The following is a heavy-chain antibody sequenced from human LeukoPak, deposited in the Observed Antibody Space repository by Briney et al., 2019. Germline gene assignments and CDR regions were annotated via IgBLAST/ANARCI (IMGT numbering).Heavy chain of an antibody. CDR3: ARDGYYCSGGSCSHDYYYYYGMDV. Sequence: ASVKVSCKASGYTFTGYYMHWVRQAPGQGLEWMGWINPNSGGTNYAQKFQGWVTMTRDTSISTAYTELSRLRSDDTAVYYCARDGYYCSGGSCSHDYYYYYGMDVWGKGTTVTVSS. J-gene: IGHJ6*04. V-gene: IGHV1-2*04. D-gene: IGHD2-15*01. CDR1: GYTFTGYY. CDR2: INPNSGGT.